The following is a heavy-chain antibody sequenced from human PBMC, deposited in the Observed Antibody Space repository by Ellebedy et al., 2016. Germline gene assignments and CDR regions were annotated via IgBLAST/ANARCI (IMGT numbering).Heavy chain of an antibody. V-gene: IGHV1-46*04. CDR1: GYTFTSYY. J-gene: IGHJ4*02. CDR2: INPSGGST. D-gene: IGHD6-19*01. Sequence: ASVKVSCKASGYTFTSYYMHWVRQAPGQGLEWMGIINPSGGSTSYAQKLQGRVTMTRDTSTSTVYMELSSLRSEDTAVYYCARDLKSGWLDYWGQGTLVTFSS. CDR3: ARDLKSGWLDY.